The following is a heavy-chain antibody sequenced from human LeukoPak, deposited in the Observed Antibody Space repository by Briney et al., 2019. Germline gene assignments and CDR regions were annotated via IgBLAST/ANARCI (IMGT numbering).Heavy chain of an antibody. CDR2: IYPGGTT. J-gene: IGHJ4*02. Sequence: PSETLSLTCTVSGGSISSYYWSWIRQPAGKGLEWIGRIYPGGTTHYNPSLKSRVTMSVDTSKNQFSLKLSSVTAADTAVYYCARDAEFCSGGSCYSGSPYREFDYWGQGTLVTVSS. D-gene: IGHD2-15*01. CDR3: ARDAEFCSGGSCYSGSPYREFDY. V-gene: IGHV4-4*07. CDR1: GGSISSYY.